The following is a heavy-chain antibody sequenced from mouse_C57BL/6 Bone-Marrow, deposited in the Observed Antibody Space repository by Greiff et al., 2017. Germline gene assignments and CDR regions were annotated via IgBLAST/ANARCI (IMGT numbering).Heavy chain of an antibody. CDR1: GYTFTSYG. CDR2: IYPRSGNT. D-gene: IGHD2-4*01. Sequence: QVHVKQSGAELARPGASVKLSCKASGYTFTSYGISWVKQRTGQGLEWIGEIYPRSGNTYYNEKFKGKATLTADKSSSTAYMELRSLTSEDSAVYFCARGDYDDAMDYWGQGTSVTVSS. CDR3: ARGDYDDAMDY. J-gene: IGHJ4*01. V-gene: IGHV1-81*01.